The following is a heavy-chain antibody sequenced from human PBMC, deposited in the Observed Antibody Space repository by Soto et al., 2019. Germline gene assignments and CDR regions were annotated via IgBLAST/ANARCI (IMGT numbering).Heavy chain of an antibody. CDR1: GFIVSTSY. V-gene: IGHV3-53*01. J-gene: IGHJ4*02. Sequence: EVQLVESGGGLIQPGGSLRLSCAASGFIVSTSYMTWVRQAPGKGLEWVSAIYSGGTTYHADSVKGRFIISRDNSKKTLYLQMNSLRAEDTAVYYCARLYSASYTSFDYWGQGTLVTVSS. CDR2: IYSGGTT. CDR3: ARLYSASYTSFDY. D-gene: IGHD1-26*01.